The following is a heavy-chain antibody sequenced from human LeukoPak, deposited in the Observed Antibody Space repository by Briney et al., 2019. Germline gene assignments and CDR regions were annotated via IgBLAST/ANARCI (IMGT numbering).Heavy chain of an antibody. CDR1: GYSFTRYY. V-gene: IGHV1-46*01. Sequence: ASVKVSCKASGYSFTRYYIHWVRQAPGQGRDYMGMIDPNTGTTWYSQKFQGTVTMTRDTSTSTVSMESSSLRSDDTAIYYCARELPGSCYFDYWGQGTLVSVSS. D-gene: IGHD1-1*01. CDR3: ARELPGSCYFDY. CDR2: IDPNTGTT. J-gene: IGHJ4*02.